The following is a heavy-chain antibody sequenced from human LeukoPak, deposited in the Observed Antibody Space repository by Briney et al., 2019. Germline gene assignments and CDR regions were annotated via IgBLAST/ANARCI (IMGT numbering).Heavy chain of an antibody. Sequence: SVKVSCKASGGTFSNYAIGWVRQAPGQGLEWMGGVIPIFSTANYAQKFQGRVTITADRSTSTAYMELSSLRSEDTAVYYCARDPWYYMDVWGKGTTVTVSS. CDR3: ARDPWYYMDV. CDR2: VIPIFSTA. J-gene: IGHJ6*03. V-gene: IGHV1-69*06. CDR1: GGTFSNYA.